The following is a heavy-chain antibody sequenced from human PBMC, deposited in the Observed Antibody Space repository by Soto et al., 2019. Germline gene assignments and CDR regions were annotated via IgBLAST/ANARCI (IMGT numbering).Heavy chain of an antibody. CDR1: GGSISSSSYY. CDR3: ARHNYGSGSTYFDY. J-gene: IGHJ4*02. V-gene: IGHV4-39*01. CDR2: IYYSGST. D-gene: IGHD3-10*01. Sequence: PSETLSLTCTVSGGSISSSSYYWGWIRQPPGKGLEWIGSIYYSGSTYYNPSPKSRVTISVDTSKNQFSLKLSSVTAADTAVYYCARHNYGSGSTYFDYWGQGTLVTVSS.